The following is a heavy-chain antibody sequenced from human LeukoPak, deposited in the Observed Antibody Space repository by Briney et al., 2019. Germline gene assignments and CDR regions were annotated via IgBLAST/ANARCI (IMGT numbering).Heavy chain of an antibody. V-gene: IGHV3-7*03. D-gene: IGHD3-3*01. J-gene: IGHJ4*02. Sequence: GGSLRLSCAASGFTIDDYWMSWVRQAPGKGLEWVANIKEDVSDKYYVDSVKGRFTISRDNAKNSLYLQMSRLRAEDTAVYYCARVGVAGCDYWGQGILVTVSS. CDR2: IKEDVSDK. CDR1: GFTIDDYW. CDR3: ARVGVAGCDY.